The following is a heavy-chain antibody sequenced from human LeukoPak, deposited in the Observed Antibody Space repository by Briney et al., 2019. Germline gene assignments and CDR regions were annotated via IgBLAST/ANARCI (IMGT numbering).Heavy chain of an antibody. CDR2: IWYDGSNK. CDR3: ARDRSGMDV. CDR1: GFTFSSYG. J-gene: IGHJ6*02. V-gene: IGHV3-33*01. Sequence: PGRSLRLSCAASGFTFSSYGTHWVRQAPGKGLEWVAVIWYDGSNKYYADSVKGRFTISRDNSKNTLYLQMNSLRAEDTAVYYCARDRSGMDVWGQGTTVTVSS.